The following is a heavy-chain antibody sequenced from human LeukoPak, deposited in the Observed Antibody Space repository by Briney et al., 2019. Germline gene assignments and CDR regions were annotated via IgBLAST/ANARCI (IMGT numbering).Heavy chain of an antibody. Sequence: PGGSLRLSCAASGFTFSSYGMHWVRQAPGKGLEWVTLISYDGSNSYYADSVKGRFTISRDNSKNTLYLQINSLRTEDTAVYYCATAQLLWFGELDCWGQGTLVTVSS. D-gene: IGHD3-10*01. CDR3: ATAQLLWFGELDC. V-gene: IGHV3-30*03. CDR2: ISYDGSNS. CDR1: GFTFSSYG. J-gene: IGHJ4*02.